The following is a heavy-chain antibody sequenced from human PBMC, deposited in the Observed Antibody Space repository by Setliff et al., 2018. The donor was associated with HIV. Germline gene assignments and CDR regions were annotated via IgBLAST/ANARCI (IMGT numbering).Heavy chain of an antibody. CDR2: INIRSGNT. J-gene: IGHJ4*02. CDR1: GYSLTTSG. CDR3: ARVSPPVPQNTVAGSFDY. D-gene: IGHD6-19*01. V-gene: IGHV1-18*01. Sequence: GASVKVSCKASGYSLTTSGVSWVRQAPGQGLEWMGWINIRSGNTNYAQKFQGRVTMTTDTSTSTAYMELRSLRSDDTAVYYCARVSPPVPQNTVAGSFDYWGQGTLVTVSS.